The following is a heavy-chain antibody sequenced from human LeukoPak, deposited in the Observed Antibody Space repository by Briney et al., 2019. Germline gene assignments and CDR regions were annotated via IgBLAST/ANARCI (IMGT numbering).Heavy chain of an antibody. CDR1: GFTFSSYT. CDR2: ISSSSSYI. V-gene: IGHV3-21*01. CDR3: ARDSRMAKWAFDI. J-gene: IGHJ3*02. D-gene: IGHD5-24*01. Sequence: GGSLRLSCAASGFTFSSYTMKWVRQAPGKGLEWVSSISSSSSYIYHADSVKGRFTISRDNAKNSLFLQMNSLRAEDTAVYYCARDSRMAKWAFDIWGQGTMVTVSS.